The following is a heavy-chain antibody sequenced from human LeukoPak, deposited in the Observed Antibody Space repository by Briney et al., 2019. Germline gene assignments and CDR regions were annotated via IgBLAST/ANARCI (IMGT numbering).Heavy chain of an antibody. CDR3: ARWDCYDTSAYSGDFDY. D-gene: IGHD3-22*01. CDR2: VNPNSGGT. V-gene: IGHV1-2*02. CDR1: GYTFIAYY. J-gene: IGHJ4*02. Sequence: ASVKVSCKASGYTFIAYYLHWVRQAPGQGLEWMGWVNPNSGGTKYAQKFQGRVTMTRDTSISTVYMELSSLRSDDTAVYYCARWDCYDTSAYSGDFDYWGQGTLVTVSS.